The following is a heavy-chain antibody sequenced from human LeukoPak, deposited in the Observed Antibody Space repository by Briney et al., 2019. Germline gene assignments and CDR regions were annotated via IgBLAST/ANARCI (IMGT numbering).Heavy chain of an antibody. CDR2: ISGSGRST. Sequence: GGSLRLYCAASGFSFSNYAMSWVRQAPGKGLEWVSVISGSGRSTHYADSVRGRFTISRDNSKNTLYLQVNSLSAEDTAVYYCARDGGGINSWFWAYDYWGQGALVTVSS. V-gene: IGHV3-23*01. D-gene: IGHD2-21*01. CDR3: ARDGGGINSWFWAYDY. J-gene: IGHJ4*02. CDR1: GFSFSNYA.